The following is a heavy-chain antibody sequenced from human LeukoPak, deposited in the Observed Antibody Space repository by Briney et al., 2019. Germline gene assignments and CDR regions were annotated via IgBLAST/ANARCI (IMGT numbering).Heavy chain of an antibody. J-gene: IGHJ4*02. CDR1: GFTFSDYY. D-gene: IGHD5-18*01. V-gene: IGHV3-11*01. CDR2: ISSSGSTI. CDR3: ARDQQYSPYRYGPNYFDY. Sequence: GGSLRLSCAASGFTFSDYYMSWIRQAPGKGLEWVSYISSSGSTIYYADSVKGRFTISRDNAKNSLYLQMNSLRAEDTAVYYCARDQQYSPYRYGPNYFDYWGQGTLVTVSS.